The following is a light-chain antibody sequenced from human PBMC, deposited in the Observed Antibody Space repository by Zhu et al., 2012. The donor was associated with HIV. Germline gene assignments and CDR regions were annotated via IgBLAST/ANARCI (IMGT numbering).Light chain of an antibody. V-gene: IGKV3-20*01. CDR1: QSVSSSY. Sequence: IVLTQSPGTLSLSPGERATLSCRASQSVSSSYLAWYQQKAGRAPRLLIYAASTRATGIPDRFSGSGSGTDPFTLTISRLEPEDFAVYFCQHHTNSPGYTFGQGTKLEIK. CDR2: AAS. J-gene: IGKJ2*01. CDR3: QHHTNSPGYT.